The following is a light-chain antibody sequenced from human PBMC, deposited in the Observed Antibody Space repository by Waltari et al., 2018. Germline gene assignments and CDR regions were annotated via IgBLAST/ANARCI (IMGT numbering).Light chain of an antibody. J-gene: IGLJ1*01. CDR3: QAWDSTAGV. CDR1: KSVEMY. CDR2: QDN. Sequence: SYELTQPPSVSVSPGQPATITCSGDKSVEMYVCWYQQKPGQSPVVVIYQDNKRPSGIHERFFGSSSGNTATLTITGTQATDEADYYCQAWDSTAGVFGTGTKVIVL. V-gene: IGLV3-1*01.